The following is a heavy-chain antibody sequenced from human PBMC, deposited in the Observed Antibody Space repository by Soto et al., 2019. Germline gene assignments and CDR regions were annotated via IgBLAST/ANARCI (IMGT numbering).Heavy chain of an antibody. CDR3: ETDPGGFNYYDNY. J-gene: IGHJ4*02. Sequence: ASVKVSCKVSGYTLTELSMHWVRQAPGKGLEWMGGFDPEDGETIYAQKFQGRVTMTEDTSTDTAYMELSSLRSEDTAVYYCETDPGGFNYYDNYWGQGTLVTVSS. CDR2: FDPEDGET. V-gene: IGHV1-24*01. D-gene: IGHD3-22*01. CDR1: GYTLTELS.